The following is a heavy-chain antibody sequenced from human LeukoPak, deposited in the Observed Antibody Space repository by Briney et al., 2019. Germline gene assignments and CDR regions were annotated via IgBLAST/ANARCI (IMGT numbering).Heavy chain of an antibody. Sequence: PSETLSLTCTVSGGSISSYYWSWIRQPPGKGLEWIGYIYYTESTNYNPSLKGRVTISVDSSKNQFSLKLTSVTAADTAVYYCARGVEVTSYYFDYWGQGALVTVSS. V-gene: IGHV4-59*01. CDR2: IYYTEST. CDR1: GGSISSYY. D-gene: IGHD4-11*01. CDR3: ARGVEVTSYYFDY. J-gene: IGHJ4*02.